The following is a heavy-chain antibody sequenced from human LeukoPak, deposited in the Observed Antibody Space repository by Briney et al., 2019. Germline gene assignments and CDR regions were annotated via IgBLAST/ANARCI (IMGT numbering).Heavy chain of an antibody. CDR2: IYYSGST. CDR3: ARLYYGGNLNAFDI. V-gene: IGHV4-39*01. CDR1: GGSISSSSYY. Sequence: SETLSLTCTVSGGSISSSSYYWGWIRQPPGKGLEWIGSIYYSGSTYYNPSLKSRVTISVDTSKNQFSLKLSSVTAADTAVYYCARLYYGGNLNAFDIWGQGTMVTVSS. D-gene: IGHD4-23*01. J-gene: IGHJ3*02.